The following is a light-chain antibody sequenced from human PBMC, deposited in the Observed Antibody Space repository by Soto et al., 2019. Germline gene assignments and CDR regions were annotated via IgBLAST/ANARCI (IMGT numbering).Light chain of an antibody. Sequence: QSALAQPASVSGSPGQSITISCTGTSSDVGGYNYVSWYQQHPAKAPKLMIYDVSNRPSGVSNRFSGSKSGNTASLTISGLQAADEADYYCRSSKSSSLLDYVFGPGTKETVL. CDR1: SSDVGGYNY. CDR3: RSSKSSSLLDYV. V-gene: IGLV2-14*01. J-gene: IGLJ1*01. CDR2: DVS.